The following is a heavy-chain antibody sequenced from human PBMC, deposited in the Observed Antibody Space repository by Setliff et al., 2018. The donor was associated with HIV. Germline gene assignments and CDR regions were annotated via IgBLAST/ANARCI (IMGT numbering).Heavy chain of an antibody. CDR2: VYSSGNT. CDR3: ATLGYCGSTRCPDY. CDR1: GASISSQY. J-gene: IGHJ4*02. D-gene: IGHD2-2*03. Sequence: SETLSLTCIVSGASISSQYWSWIRQPAGKGLEWIGRVYSSGNTNYNPSFKSRVTMSVDTSKNQFSLKMISLSAADSAMYYCATLGYCGSTRCPDYWGQGAQVTVSS. V-gene: IGHV4-4*07.